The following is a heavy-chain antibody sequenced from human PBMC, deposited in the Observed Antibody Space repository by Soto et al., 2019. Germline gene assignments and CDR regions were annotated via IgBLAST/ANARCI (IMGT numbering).Heavy chain of an antibody. V-gene: IGHV4-31*03. J-gene: IGHJ3*02. CDR3: ARGIVATIKGAFDI. CDR1: GGSISSGGYY. Sequence: QVQLQESGPGLVKPSQTLSLTCTVSGGSISSGGYYWRWIRQHPGMGLEWIGYIYYSGSTYYNPSLKSRVTISVDTSKNQFSLKLSSVTAADTAVYYYARGIVATIKGAFDIWGQGTMVTVSS. CDR2: IYYSGST. D-gene: IGHD5-12*01.